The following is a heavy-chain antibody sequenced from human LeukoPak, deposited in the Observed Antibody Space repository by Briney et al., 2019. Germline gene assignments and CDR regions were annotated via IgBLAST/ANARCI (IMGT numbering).Heavy chain of an antibody. Sequence: SETLSLTCGIYGGSFSGYYWSWLRQPPGKGLEWVGEINHSGSTNYNPSLKSRVTISVDTSKNQFSLKLSSVTAADTAVYYCARWLAAFTMVRGVIRGRRFDPRGQGTLVTVSS. CDR3: ARWLAAFTMVRGVIRGRRFDP. D-gene: IGHD3-10*01. CDR2: INHSGST. CDR1: GGSFSGYY. V-gene: IGHV4-34*01. J-gene: IGHJ5*02.